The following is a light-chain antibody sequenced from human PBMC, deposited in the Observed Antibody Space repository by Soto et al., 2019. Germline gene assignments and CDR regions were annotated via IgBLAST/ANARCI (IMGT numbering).Light chain of an antibody. Sequence: RVFTYSSGTLSFSPVERVTLSCRASQSVSNNLAWYQQKPGQAPRLLIYGASTRATGIPARFSGSGSGTEFTLTITSLQSEDFAIYYCQQYNNWPRTFGQGTKVDIK. V-gene: IGKV3-15*01. J-gene: IGKJ1*01. CDR1: QSVSNN. CDR3: QQYNNWPRT. CDR2: GAS.